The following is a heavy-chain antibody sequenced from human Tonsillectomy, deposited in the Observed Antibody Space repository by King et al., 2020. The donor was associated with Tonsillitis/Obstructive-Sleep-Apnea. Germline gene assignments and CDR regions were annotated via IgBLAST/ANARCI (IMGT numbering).Heavy chain of an antibody. Sequence: NLQESGPALVKPTQTLTLTCTFSGFSLNTSGMCVSWIRQPPGKALEWLALIDWDDDKYYSTSLKTRLTISKDTSKNQVVLSMTNMDPVDTATYYCARIGYDFWSGYYHYFDYWGQGTLVTVSS. CDR3: ARIGYDFWSGYYHYFDY. D-gene: IGHD3-3*01. J-gene: IGHJ4*02. CDR1: GFSLNTSGMC. CDR2: IDWDDDK. V-gene: IGHV2-70*01.